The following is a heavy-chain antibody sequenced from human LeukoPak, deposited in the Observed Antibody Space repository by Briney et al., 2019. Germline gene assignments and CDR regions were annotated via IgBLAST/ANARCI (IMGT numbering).Heavy chain of an antibody. CDR2: INHSGST. J-gene: IGHJ4*02. Sequence: SETLSLTCAVYGGSSSGYYWSWIRQPPGKGLEWIGEINHSGSTNYNPSLKNRVTISVDTSKNQFSLKLSSVTAADTAVYYCASDSSGYSLDYWGQGTLVTVSS. V-gene: IGHV4-34*01. D-gene: IGHD3-22*01. CDR3: ASDSSGYSLDY. CDR1: GGSSSGYY.